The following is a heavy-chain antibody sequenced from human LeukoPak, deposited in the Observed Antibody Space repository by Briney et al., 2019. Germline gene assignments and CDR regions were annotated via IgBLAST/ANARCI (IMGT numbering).Heavy chain of an antibody. V-gene: IGHV4-59*01. CDR2: IYSSGST. CDR3: ARPPEKRGIWFAP. J-gene: IGHJ5*02. Sequence: SETLSLTCTVSGGSISNYYWSWIRQPPGKGLEWIGYIYSSGSTNYNPSLKSRVIISVDTSKNQFSLRLRSVTAADTAVYHCARPPEKRGIWFAPWGKEPL. CDR1: GGSISNYY. D-gene: IGHD7-27*01.